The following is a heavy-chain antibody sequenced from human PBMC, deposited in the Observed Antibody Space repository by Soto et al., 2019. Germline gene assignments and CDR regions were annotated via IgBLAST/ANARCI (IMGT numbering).Heavy chain of an antibody. V-gene: IGHV4-31*03. D-gene: IGHD3-22*01. CDR1: GGSISRWGYY. Sequence: SETLSLTCPVSGGSISRWGYYWSWKRQHSGKGLEWIGYIYYSGSTYYNPSLKSRVTISVDTSKNQFSLKLSSVTAADTAVYYCARDQYYYDSSGYYSNYFDYWGQGTLVTVSS. J-gene: IGHJ4*02. CDR2: IYYSGST. CDR3: ARDQYYYDSSGYYSNYFDY.